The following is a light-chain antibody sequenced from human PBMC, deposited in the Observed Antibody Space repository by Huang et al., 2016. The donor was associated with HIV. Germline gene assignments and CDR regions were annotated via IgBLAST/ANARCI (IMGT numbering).Light chain of an antibody. Sequence: EVVLTQSPATLSLSPGEGATLSCRASQSVSPYLAWYQQKPGQAPRLLIFDASTRATGVPARFRGSGSGTDFTLTISSLEPEDFAVYYCQQRSNWLTFGGGTKVEI. CDR2: DAS. V-gene: IGKV3-11*01. CDR1: QSVSPY. CDR3: QQRSNWLT. J-gene: IGKJ4*01.